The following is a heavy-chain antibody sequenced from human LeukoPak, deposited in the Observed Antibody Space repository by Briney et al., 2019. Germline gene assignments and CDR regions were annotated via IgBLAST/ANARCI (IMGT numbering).Heavy chain of an antibody. CDR1: GFTFSVYG. CDR3: AKDAHSYGYDY. V-gene: IGHV3-30*18. J-gene: IGHJ4*02. CDR2: ISNDGSDK. Sequence: GGSLGLSCEASGFTFSVYGMHWVRQAPGKGLEWVAVISNDGSDKYYAESVKGRFTISRDNSKNTLSLQMNSLRVEDMALYYCAKDAHSYGYDYWGQGTLVTVSS. D-gene: IGHD5-18*01.